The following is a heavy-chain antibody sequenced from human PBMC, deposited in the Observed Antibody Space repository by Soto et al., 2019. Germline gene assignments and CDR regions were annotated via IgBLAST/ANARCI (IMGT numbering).Heavy chain of an antibody. CDR3: ARDKGTLYYDSSGYYLSYYYGMDF. J-gene: IGHJ6*02. CDR2: ISYDGSNK. CDR1: GFTFSSYA. V-gene: IGHV3-30-3*01. D-gene: IGHD3-22*01. Sequence: GGSLRLSCAASGFTFSSYAMHWVRQAPGKGLEWVAVISYDGSNKYYADSVKGRFTISRDNSKNTLYLQMNSLRAEDTAVYYCARDKGTLYYDSSGYYLSYYYGMDFWGQGTTVTVSS.